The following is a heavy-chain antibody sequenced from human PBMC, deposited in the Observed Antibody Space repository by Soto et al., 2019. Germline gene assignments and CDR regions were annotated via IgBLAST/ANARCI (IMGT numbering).Heavy chain of an antibody. CDR2: IYYSGST. Sequence: SETLSLTCTVSGGSISSYYWSWIRQPPGKGLEWIGYIYYSGSTNYNPSLKSRVTISVDTSKNQFSLKLSSVTAADTAVYYCARSAYYYYGMDVWGQGTSVTVSS. CDR1: GGSISSYY. V-gene: IGHV4-59*01. CDR3: ARSAYYYYGMDV. J-gene: IGHJ6*02.